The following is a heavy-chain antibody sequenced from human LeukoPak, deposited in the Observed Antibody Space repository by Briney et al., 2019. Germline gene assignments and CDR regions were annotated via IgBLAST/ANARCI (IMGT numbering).Heavy chain of an antibody. CDR2: IIPIFGTA. CDR3: ARATDYYDSSGYYFDY. D-gene: IGHD3-22*01. V-gene: IGHV1-69*13. CDR1: GGTFSSYA. Sequence: SVKVSCKASGGTFSSYAISWVRQAPGQGLEWMGGIIPIFGTANYARKFQGRVTITADESTSTAYMELSSLRSEDTAVYYCARATDYYDSSGYYFDYWGQGTLVTVSS. J-gene: IGHJ4*02.